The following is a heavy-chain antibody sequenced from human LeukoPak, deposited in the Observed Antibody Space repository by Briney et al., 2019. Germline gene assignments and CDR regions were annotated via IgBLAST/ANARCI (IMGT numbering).Heavy chain of an antibody. CDR1: GFTFDDYA. V-gene: IGHV3-30-3*01. J-gene: IGHJ3*02. CDR2: ISYDGSNK. CDR3: ARDGDLGAFDI. Sequence: GRSLRLSCAASGFTFDDYAMHWVRQAPGKGLEWVAVISYDGSNKYYADSVKGRFTISRDNSKNTLYLQMNSPRAEDTAVYYCARDGDLGAFDIWGQGTMVTVSS. D-gene: IGHD2-21*02.